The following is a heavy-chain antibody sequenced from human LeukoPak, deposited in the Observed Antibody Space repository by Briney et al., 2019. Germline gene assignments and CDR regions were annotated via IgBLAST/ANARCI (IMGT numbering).Heavy chain of an antibody. CDR1: GASVSSFIHY. CDR3: ARRNDFDI. CDR2: IYSSGST. J-gene: IGHJ3*02. Sequence: SEILSLTCTVSGASVSSFIHYWSWVRQPPGKGLEWIGYIYSSGSTEYKPSLKSRATISADTSKNQFSLKLTSVTAADTAIYYCARRNDFDIWGQGTMVTVSS. V-gene: IGHV4-61*01.